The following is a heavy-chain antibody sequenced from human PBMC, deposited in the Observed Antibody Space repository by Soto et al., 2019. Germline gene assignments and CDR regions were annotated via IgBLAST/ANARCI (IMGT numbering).Heavy chain of an antibody. J-gene: IGHJ6*02. Sequence: QVHLVQSGAEVKKPGASVKVSCKASGYTFTSCGISWVRQAPGQGLEWMGLINTYNGYTNYPQNFQGRVTMTTDTATGTVYMELRRLTSDDTAVYYCARDLTKALDVWGQGTTVTVSS. V-gene: IGHV1-18*01. CDR1: GYTFTSCG. CDR2: INTYNGYT. D-gene: IGHD4-4*01. CDR3: ARDLTKALDV.